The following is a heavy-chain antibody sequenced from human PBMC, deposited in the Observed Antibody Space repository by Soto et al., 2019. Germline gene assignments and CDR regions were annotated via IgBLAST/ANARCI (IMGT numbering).Heavy chain of an antibody. CDR3: ANTTPYSVVPAAIGYYYYYYGMDV. V-gene: IGHV1-69*01. J-gene: IGHJ6*02. CDR1: GGTFSSYA. D-gene: IGHD2-2*01. CDR2: IIPIFGTA. Sequence: QVQLVQSGAEVKKPGSSVKVSCKASGGTFSSYAISWVRQAPGQGLEWMGGIIPIFGTANYAQKFQGRVTITADESTSTADIELRSLRSEDTVVYYCANTTPYSVVPAAIGYYYYYYGMDVWGQGTTVTASS.